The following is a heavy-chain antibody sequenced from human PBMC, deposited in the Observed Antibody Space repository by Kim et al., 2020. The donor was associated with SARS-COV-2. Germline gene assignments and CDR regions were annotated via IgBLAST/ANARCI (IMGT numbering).Heavy chain of an antibody. CDR1: GGSFSGYY. J-gene: IGHJ6*02. V-gene: IGHV4-34*01. CDR3: ARGKRPRISSSWYGPYYYYYGMDV. D-gene: IGHD6-13*01. Sequence: SETLSLTCAVYGGSFSGYYWSWIRQPPGKGLEWIGEINHSGSTNYNPSLKSRVTISVDTSKNQFSLKLSSVTAADTAVYYCARGKRPRISSSWYGPYYYYYGMDVWGQGTTVTVSS. CDR2: INHSGST.